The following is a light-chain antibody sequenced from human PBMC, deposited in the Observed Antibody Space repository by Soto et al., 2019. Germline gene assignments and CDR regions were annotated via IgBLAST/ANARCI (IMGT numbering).Light chain of an antibody. CDR3: QQYDDWLRLT. CDR2: GAS. J-gene: IGKJ4*01. Sequence: TQSPGTRSFSRGERAPLSCRSSHSFNIYLAWYQQRPGQAPRLLIFGASYRAAGIPARFSGSGSGTEFNLTISSLQSEDFAVYFCQQYDDWLRLTFGGGTKV. CDR1: HSFNIY. V-gene: IGKV3D-15*01.